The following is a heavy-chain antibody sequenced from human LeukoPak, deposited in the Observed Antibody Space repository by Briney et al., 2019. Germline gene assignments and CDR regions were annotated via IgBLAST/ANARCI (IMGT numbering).Heavy chain of an antibody. CDR3: ARSLLWFGESYYFDY. CDR2: INPNSGGT. D-gene: IGHD3-10*01. Sequence: ASVKVSCKASGYTFTGYYMHWVRQAPGQGLEWMGWINPNSGGTNYAQKFQGRVTMTRDTFISTAYMELSRLRSDDTAVYYCARSLLWFGESYYFDYWGQGTLVTVSS. J-gene: IGHJ4*02. V-gene: IGHV1-2*02. CDR1: GYTFTGYY.